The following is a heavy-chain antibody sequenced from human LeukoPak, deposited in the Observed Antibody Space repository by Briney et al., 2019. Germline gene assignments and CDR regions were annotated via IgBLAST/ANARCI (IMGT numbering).Heavy chain of an antibody. V-gene: IGHV3-23*01. CDR3: AKGRGSGSYTFDY. CDR2: ISDNGGTT. CDR1: GFRFSNYA. J-gene: IGHJ4*02. D-gene: IGHD3-10*01. Sequence: PGGSLRLFCAASGFRFSNYAMSWVRQAPGKGLEWVSLISDNGGTTYYADSVKGWFTISRDNSKNTLNLQMTSLRAEDTAAYFCAKGRGSGSYTFDYWGQGTLVTVSS.